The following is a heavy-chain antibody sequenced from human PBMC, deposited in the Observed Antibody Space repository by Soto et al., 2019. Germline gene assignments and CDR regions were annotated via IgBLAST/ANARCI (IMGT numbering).Heavy chain of an antibody. J-gene: IGHJ4*02. CDR3: ARGRYALDY. Sequence: QVQLVESGGGLVKPGGSLRLSCVASGFTLSDYYMIWIRQAPGKGPEWVSHISGSGNTIDYADSVKGRLTISRDNATNSLHLQMNSLGDDDTAVFYCARGRYALDYWGQGTRVTVSS. D-gene: IGHD3-16*01. V-gene: IGHV3-11*01. CDR2: ISGSGNTI. CDR1: GFTLSDYY.